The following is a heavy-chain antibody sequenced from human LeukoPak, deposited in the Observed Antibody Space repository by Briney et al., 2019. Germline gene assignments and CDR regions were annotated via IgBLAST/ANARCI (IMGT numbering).Heavy chain of an antibody. Sequence: PGGSLRLSCAASGFTFSNYGMHWVRQAPGKGLEWVAVIWYDGSNKYYAESVKGRFTISRDNSKNTVYLQINSLRVEDTAVYHCALEGDGYNGPDYWGQGTLVTVSS. D-gene: IGHD5-24*01. CDR3: ALEGDGYNGPDY. J-gene: IGHJ4*02. V-gene: IGHV3-33*01. CDR1: GFTFSNYG. CDR2: IWYDGSNK.